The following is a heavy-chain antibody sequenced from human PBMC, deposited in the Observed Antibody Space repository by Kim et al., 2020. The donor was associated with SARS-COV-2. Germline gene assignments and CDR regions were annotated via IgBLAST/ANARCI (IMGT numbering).Heavy chain of an antibody. CDR1: GFAFSSFN. D-gene: IGHD2-15*01. CDR3: ASEDCSDSTCYY. V-gene: IGHV3-21*01. J-gene: IGHJ4*02. Sequence: GGSLRLSCAASGFAFSSFNMNWVRQAPGKGLEWVAFITTSSSRVYADYVKGRLTISRDNAQNVLYLQLNSLRAEDTAIYYCASEDCSDSTCYYWGQGALVSVSS. CDR2: ITTSSSR.